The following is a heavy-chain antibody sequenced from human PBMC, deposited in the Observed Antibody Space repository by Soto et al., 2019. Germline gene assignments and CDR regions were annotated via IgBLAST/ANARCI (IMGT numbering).Heavy chain of an antibody. CDR1: GLTFSDYG. Sequence: SLRLSCAASGLTFSDYGMHWVRQAPGKGLEWLAVISYDGSSKYYADSVKGRFTISRDNSKNTLYLQMSSLRIEDTAVYSCAKDTSRVGSTRGPFDCWGQGTLVTVSS. V-gene: IGHV3-30*18. CDR3: AKDTSRVGSTRGPFDC. D-gene: IGHD1-26*01. J-gene: IGHJ4*02. CDR2: ISYDGSSK.